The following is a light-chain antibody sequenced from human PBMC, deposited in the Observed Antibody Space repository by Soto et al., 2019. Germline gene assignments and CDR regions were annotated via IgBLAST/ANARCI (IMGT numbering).Light chain of an antibody. Sequence: QSVLTQPASVSGSPGQSITISCTGTSXDLAIYNYVPWYQQQPGKAPKLMIYQVTNRPSGVSNRFSGSRSGNTASLTISGLQAEDEADYYCSSYTDSSNYVFGTGTKVTVL. J-gene: IGLJ1*01. CDR1: SXDLAIYNY. V-gene: IGLV2-14*01. CDR3: SSYTDSSNYV. CDR2: QVT.